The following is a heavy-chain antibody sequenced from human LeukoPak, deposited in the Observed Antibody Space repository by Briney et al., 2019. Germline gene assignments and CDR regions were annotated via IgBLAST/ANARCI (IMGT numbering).Heavy chain of an antibody. V-gene: IGHV1-2*02. J-gene: IGHJ4*02. CDR1: GYTLTGYY. CDR2: INPDSGGT. Sequence: ASVKVSCKASGYTLTGYYMHWVRQAPGQGLEWMGWINPDSGGTNYAQKFRGRVTMTWDTSISTAYMELSRLTSDDTAVYYCARDPPSSIAGRPIFDYWGQGTLVTVSS. CDR3: ARDPPSSIAGRPIFDY. D-gene: IGHD6-6*01.